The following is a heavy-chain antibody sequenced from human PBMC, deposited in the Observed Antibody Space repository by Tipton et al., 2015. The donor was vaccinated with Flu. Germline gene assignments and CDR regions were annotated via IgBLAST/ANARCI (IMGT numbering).Heavy chain of an antibody. Sequence: TLSLTCTVSGGSISSGSYYGSWIRQPAGKGLEWFGRIYTSGSTNYNPSLKSRVTISADTSKNQFSLKLSSVTAADTAVYYCAREKHDSSGYYYFFDYWGQGSLVTVSS. CDR3: AREKHDSSGYYYFFDY. D-gene: IGHD3-22*01. CDR2: IYTSGST. J-gene: IGHJ4*02. V-gene: IGHV4-61*02. CDR1: GGSISSGSYY.